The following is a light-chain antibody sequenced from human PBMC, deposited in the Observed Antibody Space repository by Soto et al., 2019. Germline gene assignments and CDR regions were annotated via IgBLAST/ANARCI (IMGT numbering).Light chain of an antibody. CDR3: QQFGISPSMYS. J-gene: IGKJ2*03. Sequence: DTVLTQSPGTLSLSPGERATLSCRASQSVSSRYLAWYQQKPGQAPRLLIYSTSSRATGIPDRFSGSGSGTAFTLTISRLEPEDFAVYYCQQFGISPSMYSFGQGTKLEIK. CDR2: STS. CDR1: QSVSSRY. V-gene: IGKV3-20*01.